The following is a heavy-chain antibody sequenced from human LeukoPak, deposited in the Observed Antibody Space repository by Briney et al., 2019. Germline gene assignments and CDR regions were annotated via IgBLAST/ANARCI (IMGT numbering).Heavy chain of an antibody. D-gene: IGHD5-12*01. J-gene: IGHJ5*02. V-gene: IGHV4-34*01. CDR2: INHSGST. CDR1: GGSFSGYY. Sequence: PSETLSLTCAVYGGSFSGYYWSWIRQPPGKGLEWIGEINHSGSTNYNPSLKSRVTISVDTSKNQFSLKLSSVTAADTAVYYCARGGLKSGYGYNWFDPWGQGTLVTVSS. CDR3: ARGGLKSGYGYNWFDP.